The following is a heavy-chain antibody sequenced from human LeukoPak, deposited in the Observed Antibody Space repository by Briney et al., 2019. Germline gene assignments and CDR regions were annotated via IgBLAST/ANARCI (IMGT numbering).Heavy chain of an antibody. D-gene: IGHD3-22*01. CDR3: AKRALTYHYDSSGYLNY. CDR2: IDSSGRRR. V-gene: IGHV3-23*05. CDR1: GFTFSSYE. J-gene: IGHJ4*02. Sequence: GGSLRLSCAASGFTFSSYELTWVRQAPGKGLEWISYIDSSGRRRNYADSVKGRFTISRDNSKNTLYLQMNSLRAEDTAVYYCAKRALTYHYDSSGYLNYWGQGTLVTVSS.